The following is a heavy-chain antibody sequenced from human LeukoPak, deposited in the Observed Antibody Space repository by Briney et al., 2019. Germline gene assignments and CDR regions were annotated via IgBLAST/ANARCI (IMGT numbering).Heavy chain of an antibody. V-gene: IGHV3-9*01. CDR1: GFTFDDYA. CDR2: ISWNSGSI. D-gene: IGHD6-13*01. CDR3: AKDIEPQYSSSWYGLDFDP. Sequence: PGGSLRLSCAASGFTFDDYAMHWVRQAPGKGLEWVSGISWNSGSIGYADSVKGRFTISRDNAKNSLYLQMNSLRAEDTALYYCAKDIEPQYSSSWYGLDFDPWGQGTLVTVSS. J-gene: IGHJ5*02.